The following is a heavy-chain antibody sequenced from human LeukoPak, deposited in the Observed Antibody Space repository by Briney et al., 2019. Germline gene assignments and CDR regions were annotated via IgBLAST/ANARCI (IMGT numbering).Heavy chain of an antibody. CDR2: IIPIFGTA. V-gene: IGHV1-69*06. CDR3: SSRVVGGNSAIEY. Sequence: SVKVSCEASGGISSTNAISWVRQAPGQGLEWMGRIIPIFGTANYAQKFQGRVSITADTSTSTAYMELNNLRSEDTAVYYCSSRVVGGNSAIEYWGQGTLVTVSS. J-gene: IGHJ4*02. D-gene: IGHD4-23*01. CDR1: GGISSTNA.